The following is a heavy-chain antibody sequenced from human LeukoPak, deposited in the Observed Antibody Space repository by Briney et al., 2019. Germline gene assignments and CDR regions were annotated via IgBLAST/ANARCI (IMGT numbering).Heavy chain of an antibody. CDR1: GYTFTGYY. V-gene: IGHV1-2*02. Sequence: ASVKVSCKASGYTFTGYYIHWVRQAPGQGLEWMGWINPNSGGTNYAQKFQGRVTMTRDTSISTAYMELSRLRSDGTAVYYCARVGCGGDCPLDYWGQGTLVTVSS. J-gene: IGHJ4*02. D-gene: IGHD2-21*02. CDR3: ARVGCGGDCPLDY. CDR2: INPNSGGT.